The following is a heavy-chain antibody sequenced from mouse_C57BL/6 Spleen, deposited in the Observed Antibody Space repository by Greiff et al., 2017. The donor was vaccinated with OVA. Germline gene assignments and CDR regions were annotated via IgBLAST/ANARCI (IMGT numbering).Heavy chain of an antibody. CDR2: ISDGGSYT. CDR1: GFTFSSYA. V-gene: IGHV5-4*03. CDR3: ARVNPHFDY. Sequence: EVMLVESGGGLVKPGGSLKLSCAASGFTFSSYAMSWVRQTPEKRLEWVATISDGGSYTYYPDNVKGRFTISRDNAKNNLYLQMSHLKSEDTAMYYCARVNPHFDYWGKGTTLTVSS. J-gene: IGHJ2*01.